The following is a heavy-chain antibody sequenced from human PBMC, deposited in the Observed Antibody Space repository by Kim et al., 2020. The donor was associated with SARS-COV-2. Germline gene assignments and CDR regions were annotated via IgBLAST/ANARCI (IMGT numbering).Heavy chain of an antibody. Sequence: GRFTISRDNAKNSLYLQMNSLRAEDTAVYYCARTPSSGSYPYYYYGMDVWGQGTTVTVSS. CDR3: ARTPSSGSYPYYYYGMDV. J-gene: IGHJ6*02. V-gene: IGHV3-11*06. D-gene: IGHD1-26*01.